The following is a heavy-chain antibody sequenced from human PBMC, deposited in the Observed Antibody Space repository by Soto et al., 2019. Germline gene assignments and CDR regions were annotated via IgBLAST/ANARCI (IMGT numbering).Heavy chain of an antibody. CDR2: IYYSGST. V-gene: IGHV4-59*08. CDR3: ARLGSGSFRD. D-gene: IGHD1-26*01. J-gene: IGHJ4*02. Sequence: QVQLQESGPGLVKPSETLSLTCTVSGGSISSYYWSWIRXXXGKGLEWIGYIYYSGSTNYNPSLKSRVTISVDTSNNQFSLKLSSVTAADTAMYYCARLGSGSFRDWGQGTLVTVSS. CDR1: GGSISSYY.